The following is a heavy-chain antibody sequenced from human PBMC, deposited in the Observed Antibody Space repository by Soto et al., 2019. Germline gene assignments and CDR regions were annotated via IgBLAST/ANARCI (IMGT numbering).Heavy chain of an antibody. Sequence: QVQLQESGPGLVKPSQTLSLTCTVSGGSISSGHYYWSWIRQYPGKGLEWIGYIFVTGTTAHNPSLKSRVSISVDTSKNQFFLKLSSVTAADTAVYYCAREIRFQGFFDIWGQGTMVTVSP. J-gene: IGHJ3*02. CDR1: GGSISSGHYY. CDR2: IFVTGTT. CDR3: AREIRFQGFFDI. V-gene: IGHV4-30-4*01. D-gene: IGHD3-3*01.